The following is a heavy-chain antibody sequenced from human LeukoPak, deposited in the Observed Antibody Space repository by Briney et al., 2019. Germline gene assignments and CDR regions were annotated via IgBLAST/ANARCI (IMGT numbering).Heavy chain of an antibody. V-gene: IGHV3-23*01. CDR2: IGGSGGDI. Sequence: GGSLRLSCAASGFTFSTYTMYWVRQPPGKGLEWVSIIGGSGGDIHYADSVKGRFTVSRDNSKNTLYLQMNSLRAEDTAVYYCAKDYSSSWYYFDYWGQGTLVTVSS. CDR3: AKDYSSSWYYFDY. J-gene: IGHJ4*02. D-gene: IGHD6-13*01. CDR1: GFTFSTYT.